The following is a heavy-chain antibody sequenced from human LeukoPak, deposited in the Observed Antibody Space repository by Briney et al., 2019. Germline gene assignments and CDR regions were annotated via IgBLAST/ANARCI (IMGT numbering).Heavy chain of an antibody. CDR3: ARDSGWLLLCGWSCSDYFDY. J-gene: IGHJ4*02. CDR2: MYHSGSA. Sequence: SETLSLTCAVSGGSISSNNWWSWVRPPPNKGLEWIGEMYHSGSAIYNPSLKSRVTISVDTSKNQFSLNLSSVTAADTAVYYCARDSGWLLLCGWSCSDYFDYWGQGTLVTVSS. CDR1: GGSISSNNW. D-gene: IGHD3-3*01. V-gene: IGHV4-4*02.